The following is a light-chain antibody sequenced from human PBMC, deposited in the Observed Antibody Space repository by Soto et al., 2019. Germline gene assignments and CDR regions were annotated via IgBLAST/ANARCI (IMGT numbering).Light chain of an antibody. CDR3: QQYGSSPPYT. CDR2: GPS. CDR1: QSVSSSY. J-gene: IGKJ2*01. V-gene: IGKV3-20*01. Sequence: EIVLTQSPGTLSLSPGERATLSCRASQSVSSSYLAWYQQKPGQAPRLLIYGPSRRPTGITDRFSGSGSGTDFTLTISRLEPEDLAVYYCQQYGSSPPYTFGQGTKLEIK.